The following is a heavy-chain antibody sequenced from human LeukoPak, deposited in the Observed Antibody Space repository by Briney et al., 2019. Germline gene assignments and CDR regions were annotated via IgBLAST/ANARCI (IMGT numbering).Heavy chain of an antibody. J-gene: IGHJ4*02. CDR3: ARWYSSGWAFDY. CDR1: GASISSHY. CDR2: IHSSGST. Sequence: SETLSLTCSVSGASISSHYWNWIRQPPGKGLEWIGYIHSSGSTKYNPSLKSRVTISVDTSKNQFSLKLSSVTAADRAVYYCARWYSSGWAFDYWGQGTLVTVSS. V-gene: IGHV4-59*08. D-gene: IGHD6-19*01.